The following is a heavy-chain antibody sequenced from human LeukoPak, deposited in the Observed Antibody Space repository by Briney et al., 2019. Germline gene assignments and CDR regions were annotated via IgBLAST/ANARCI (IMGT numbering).Heavy chain of an antibody. CDR2: ISWNSGSI. CDR1: GFTFDDYA. V-gene: IGHV3-9*01. J-gene: IGHJ5*02. Sequence: GGSLRLSCAASGFTFDDYAMHWVRQAPGKGLEWVSGISWNSGSIGYADSVKGRFTISRDNAKNSLYLQMNSLRAEDTALYYCAKDKEQQLAGRNWFDPWGQGTLVTVSS. CDR3: AKDKEQQLAGRNWFDP. D-gene: IGHD6-13*01.